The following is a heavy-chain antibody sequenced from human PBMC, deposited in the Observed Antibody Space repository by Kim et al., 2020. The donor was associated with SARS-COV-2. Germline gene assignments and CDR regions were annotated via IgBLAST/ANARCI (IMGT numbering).Heavy chain of an antibody. V-gene: IGHV3-33*01. Sequence: YYADSVKGRFTIAGDNSANTLYLQMSSLRAEDTAVYYGARDRDRLTPYYWGQGALVTVSS. CDR3: ARDRDRLTPYY. J-gene: IGHJ4*02.